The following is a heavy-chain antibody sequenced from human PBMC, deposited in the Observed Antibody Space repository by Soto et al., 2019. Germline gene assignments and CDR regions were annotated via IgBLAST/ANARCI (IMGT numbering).Heavy chain of an antibody. CDR2: IYYSGST. Sequence: PPETLSLTCTFSGGSISSGGYYWSWIRQHPGKGLEWIGYIYYSGSTYYNPSLKSRVTISVDTSKNQFSLKLSSVTATDTAVYYCASIEEAAMGYYIDYWGQGTLVTVSS. CDR3: ASIEEAAMGYYIDY. D-gene: IGHD5-18*01. V-gene: IGHV4-31*03. J-gene: IGHJ4*02. CDR1: GGSISSGGYY.